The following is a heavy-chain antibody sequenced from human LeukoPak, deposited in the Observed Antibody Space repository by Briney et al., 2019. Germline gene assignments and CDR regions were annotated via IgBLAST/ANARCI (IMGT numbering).Heavy chain of an antibody. Sequence: GGSLRLSCAASGFTFSSYWMSWVRQAPGKGLEWVANIKQDGSEKYYVDSVKGRFTISRDNAKNSLHLQMNSLRAEDTAVYYCARGEEYYDFWSGYSRYYFDYWGQGTLVTVSS. CDR2: IKQDGSEK. J-gene: IGHJ4*02. CDR3: ARGEEYYDFWSGYSRYYFDY. CDR1: GFTFSSYW. D-gene: IGHD3-3*01. V-gene: IGHV3-7*01.